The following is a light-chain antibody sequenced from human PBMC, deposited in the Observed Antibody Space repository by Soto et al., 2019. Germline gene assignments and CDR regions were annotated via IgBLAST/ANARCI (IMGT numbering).Light chain of an antibody. Sequence: EIVMTQSPATLSVSPGERATLSCRASQSISSDLAWHQQKPGQAPRLLIYGSTRATGIPARFSGSGSGTEFTLTISSLKSEDSELYYCQQYNWWPWTFGQGTKVDI. CDR2: GS. J-gene: IGKJ1*01. CDR1: QSISSD. V-gene: IGKV3-15*01. CDR3: QQYNWWPWT.